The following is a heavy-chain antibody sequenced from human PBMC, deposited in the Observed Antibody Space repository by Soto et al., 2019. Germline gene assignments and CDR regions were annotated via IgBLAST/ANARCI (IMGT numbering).Heavy chain of an antibody. CDR2: IYYSGST. Sequence: PSETLSLTCTVSGGSISSYYWSWIRQPPGKGLEWIGYIYYSGSTNYNPSLKSRVTISVDTSKNQFSLKLSSVTAADTAVYYCARDDAGTLDYWGQGTLVTVSS. CDR1: GGSISSYY. V-gene: IGHV4-59*01. J-gene: IGHJ4*02. D-gene: IGHD1-7*01. CDR3: ARDDAGTLDY.